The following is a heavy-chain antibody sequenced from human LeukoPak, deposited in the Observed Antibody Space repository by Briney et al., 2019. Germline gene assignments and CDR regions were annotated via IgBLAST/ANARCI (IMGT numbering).Heavy chain of an antibody. D-gene: IGHD2-2*01. V-gene: IGHV3-30*02. CDR2: IRYDGSNK. CDR1: GFTFSSYG. Sequence: GGSLRLSCAASGFTFSSYGMHWVRQAPGKGLEWVAFIRYDGSNKYYADSVKGRFTISRVNSKNTLYLQMNSLRAEDTAVYYCANEEGYCSSTSCYYYYYYMDVWGKGTTVTVSS. J-gene: IGHJ6*03. CDR3: ANEEGYCSSTSCYYYYYYMDV.